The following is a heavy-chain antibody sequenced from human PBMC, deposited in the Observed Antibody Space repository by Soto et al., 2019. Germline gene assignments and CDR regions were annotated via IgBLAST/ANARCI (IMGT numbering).Heavy chain of an antibody. CDR2: VNHSGEA. J-gene: IGHJ5*02. CDR1: GGSFRNYY. V-gene: IGHV4-34*02. Sequence: QVELQQWGAGLLKPSETLALTCGVYGGSFRNYYWIWVRHPPGKGLERIGEVNHSGEATYNPSLQSRVSISLDTSNNHFAPKMTSVTAADTAIYCCARAERFPRSWFDPWGQVPKVTVSS. CDR3: ARAERFPRSWFDP. D-gene: IGHD3-16*01.